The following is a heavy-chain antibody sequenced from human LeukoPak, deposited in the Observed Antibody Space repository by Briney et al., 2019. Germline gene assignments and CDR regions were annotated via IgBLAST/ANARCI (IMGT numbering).Heavy chain of an antibody. Sequence: GASVKVSCKASGYTFTSYYMHWVRQAPGQGLEWMGWMNPNSGNTGYAQKFQGRVTMTRNTSISTAYMELSSLRSEDTAVYYCATWVPITPENLYYYYGMDVWGQGTTVTVSS. CDR1: GYTFTSYY. CDR3: ATWVPITPENLYYYYGMDV. CDR2: MNPNSGNT. V-gene: IGHV1-8*02. D-gene: IGHD3-3*01. J-gene: IGHJ6*02.